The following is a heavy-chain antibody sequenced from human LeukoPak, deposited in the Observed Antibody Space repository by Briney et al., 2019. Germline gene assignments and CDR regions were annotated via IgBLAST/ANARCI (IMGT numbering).Heavy chain of an antibody. CDR2: ISAYNGNT. V-gene: IGHV1-18*01. Sequence: ASVKVSCKASGYTLTSYGISWVRQAPGQGLEWMGWISAYNGNTNYAQKFQGRVTMTTDTSTNTAYMELRSLRSDDTTVYYCARDVPGIVDYWGQGTLVTVSS. D-gene: IGHD3-3*02. CDR3: ARDVPGIVDY. CDR1: GYTLTSYG. J-gene: IGHJ4*02.